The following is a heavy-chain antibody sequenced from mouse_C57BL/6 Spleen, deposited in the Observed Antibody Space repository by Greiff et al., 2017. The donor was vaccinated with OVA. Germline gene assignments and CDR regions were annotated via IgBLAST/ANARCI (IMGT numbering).Heavy chain of an antibody. J-gene: IGHJ3*01. V-gene: IGHV1-55*01. D-gene: IGHD2-4*01. Sequence: QVQLKESGAELVKPGASVKMSCKASGYTFTSYWITWVKQRPGQGLEWIGDIYPGSGSTNYNEKFKSKATLTVDTSSSTAYMQLSSLTSEDSAVYYCARAGGYDYDPWFAYWGQGTLVTVSA. CDR2: IYPGSGST. CDR1: GYTFTSYW. CDR3: ARAGGYDYDPWFAY.